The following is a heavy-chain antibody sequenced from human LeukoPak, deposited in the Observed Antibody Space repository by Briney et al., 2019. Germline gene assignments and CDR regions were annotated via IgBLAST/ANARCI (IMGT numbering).Heavy chain of an antibody. D-gene: IGHD4-17*01. V-gene: IGHV1-69*13. Sequence: SVKVSCKASGGTFSSYAISWVRQAPGQGLEWMGGIIPIFGTANYAQKFQGRVTITADESTSTAYMELSSLRSEDTAVYYCVRKLYDYGDYLRDAFDIWGQGTMVTVS. CDR1: GGTFSSYA. J-gene: IGHJ3*02. CDR3: VRKLYDYGDYLRDAFDI. CDR2: IIPIFGTA.